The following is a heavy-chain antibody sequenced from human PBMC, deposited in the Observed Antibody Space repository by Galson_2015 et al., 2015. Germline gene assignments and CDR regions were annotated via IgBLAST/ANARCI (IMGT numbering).Heavy chain of an antibody. CDR2: ISYDGSTK. J-gene: IGHJ4*02. CDR1: GFTFSNYG. D-gene: IGHD3-3*01. V-gene: IGHV3-30*18. CDR3: GKEYDDSAYYITADY. Sequence: SLRLSCAASGFTFSNYGMHWVRQAPGRGLEWVAVISYDGSTKYYADSVTGRFTISRDNSKNTVYLQMNGLRAEDTAMFYCGKEYDDSAYYITADYWGQGTLVTVSS.